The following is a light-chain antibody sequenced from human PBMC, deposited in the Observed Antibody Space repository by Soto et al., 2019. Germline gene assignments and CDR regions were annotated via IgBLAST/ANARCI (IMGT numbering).Light chain of an antibody. V-gene: IGKV3-11*01. CDR3: QQRSNWPWT. Sequence: EIVLTQSPVTLSLSPGERATRSCRASQSVSSDLAWYQQKLGQAPRLLIFDASNRATGIASRFSGSGSGTDFTLTISSLEPEDFAVYYCQQRSNWPWTFGQGTKVDIK. CDR2: DAS. CDR1: QSVSSD. J-gene: IGKJ1*01.